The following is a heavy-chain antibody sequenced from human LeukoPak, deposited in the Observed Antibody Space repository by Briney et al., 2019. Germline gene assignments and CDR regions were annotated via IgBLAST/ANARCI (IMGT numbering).Heavy chain of an antibody. D-gene: IGHD3-3*01. J-gene: IGHJ5*02. V-gene: IGHV4-34*01. CDR1: GGSFSGYY. CDR2: INHSGST. Sequence: KPSETLSLTCAVYGGSFSGYYWSWIRQPPGKGLEWIGEINHSGSTNYNPSLKSRVTISVDTSKNQFSLKLSSVTAADTAVYYCARGSIFGVVAWGQGTLVTVSS. CDR3: ARGSIFGVVA.